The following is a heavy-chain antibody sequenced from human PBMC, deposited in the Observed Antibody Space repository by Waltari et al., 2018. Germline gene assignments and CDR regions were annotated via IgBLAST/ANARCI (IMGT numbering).Heavy chain of an antibody. D-gene: IGHD1-1*01. V-gene: IGHV1-2*02. CDR3: ARGDWNRDYFYMDV. J-gene: IGHJ6*03. CDR2: INPNSGGT. Sequence: QVQLVQSGAEVKKPGASVKVSCTASGYTFSGYYMHWVRQAPGQGLEWMGWINPNSGGTNYAQKFQGRVTMTRDTSINNTADMELSRLTSDDTAVYYCARGDWNRDYFYMDVWGRGTTVTISS. CDR1: GYTFSGYY.